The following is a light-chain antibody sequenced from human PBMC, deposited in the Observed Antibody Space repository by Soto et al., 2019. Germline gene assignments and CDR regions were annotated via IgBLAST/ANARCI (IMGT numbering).Light chain of an antibody. CDR2: WAS. V-gene: IGKV4-1*01. CDR3: QQYYSTPVT. Sequence: DIVMTQSPDSLAVSLGERATINCKSSQSVLYSSNNKNYLAWYQQKPGQPPKLLIYWASTRESGVPDRFSGSGSWTDYTLNISSLQAEDVAVYYCQQYYSTPVTFGGGTKVEIK. CDR1: QSVLYSSNNKNY. J-gene: IGKJ4*01.